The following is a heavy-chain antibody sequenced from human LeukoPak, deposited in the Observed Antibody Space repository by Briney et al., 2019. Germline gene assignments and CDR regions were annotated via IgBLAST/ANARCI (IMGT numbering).Heavy chain of an antibody. CDR1: GGSFSGYY. CDR2: INHSGST. V-gene: IGHV4-34*01. D-gene: IGHD4-17*01. Sequence: SETLSLTCAVYGGSFSGYYWSWIRQPPGKGLEWIGEINHSGSTNYNPSLKSRVAISVDTSKNQFSLKLSSVTAADTAVYYCARIEDYAVRWGQGTLVTVSS. J-gene: IGHJ4*02. CDR3: ARIEDYAVR.